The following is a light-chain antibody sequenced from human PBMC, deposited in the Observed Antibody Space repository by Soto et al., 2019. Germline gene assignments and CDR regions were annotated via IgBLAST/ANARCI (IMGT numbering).Light chain of an antibody. V-gene: IGKV1-5*03. CDR2: KAS. J-gene: IGKJ5*01. CDR1: QGISSW. CDR3: QQYNSYLIT. Sequence: DIQMTQSPSTLSASVGDRVTITCRASQGISSWLAWYQQKPGKAPKLLIYKASSLGSGVPSRFSGSGSGTEFTLTISSLQPYDFATYYCQQYNSYLITFGQGTRLEIK.